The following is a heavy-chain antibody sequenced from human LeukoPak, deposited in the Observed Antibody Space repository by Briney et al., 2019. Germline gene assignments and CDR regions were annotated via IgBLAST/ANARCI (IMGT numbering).Heavy chain of an antibody. V-gene: IGHV4-59*01. CDR1: GFTFSSGG. J-gene: IGHJ5*02. D-gene: IGHD1-1*01. Sequence: GSLRLSCAASGFTFSSGGMHGVRQAPGKGLEWIGHIYGSGSTNYNPSLKSRVTLSVDTSKNQFSLKLSSVTAADTAVYYCAREGTSGTHLNCFDPWGQGTLVTVSS. CDR3: AREGTSGTHLNCFDP. CDR2: IYGSGST.